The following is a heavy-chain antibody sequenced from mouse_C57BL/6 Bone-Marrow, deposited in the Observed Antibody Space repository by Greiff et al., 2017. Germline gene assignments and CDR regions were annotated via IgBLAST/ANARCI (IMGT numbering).Heavy chain of an antibody. Sequence: EVQLVESGGDLVKPGGSLKLSCAASGFTFSSYGMSWVRQTPDKRLEWVATISSGGSYTYSPASVKGRFTISSDNAKNTLYLQMSSLKAEDTAMYYCARSPHYYGSIFYAMDYWGQGTSVTVSS. CDR3: ARSPHYYGSIFYAMDY. CDR1: GFTFSSYG. CDR2: ISSGGSYT. D-gene: IGHD1-1*01. J-gene: IGHJ4*01. V-gene: IGHV5-6*01.